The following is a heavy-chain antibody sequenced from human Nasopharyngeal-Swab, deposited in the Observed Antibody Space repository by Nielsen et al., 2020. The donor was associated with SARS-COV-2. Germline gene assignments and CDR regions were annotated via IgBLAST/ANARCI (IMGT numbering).Heavy chain of an antibody. D-gene: IGHD4-17*01. V-gene: IGHV4-39*07. CDR1: GDPMSSGSYY. Sequence: SETLSLTCTVSGDPMSSGSYYWGWIRQPPGKGLEWIGNIYYSGSTYYNPSLKSRVTMSVDTSKTQLSLKLASVTAADTAIYYCARGLNTYGFVFGFNVWGQGTVVSVS. J-gene: IGHJ3*01. CDR3: ARGLNTYGFVFGFNV. CDR2: IYYSGST.